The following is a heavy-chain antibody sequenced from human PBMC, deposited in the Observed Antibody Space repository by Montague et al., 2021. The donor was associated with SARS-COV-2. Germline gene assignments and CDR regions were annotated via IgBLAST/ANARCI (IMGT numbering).Heavy chain of an antibody. CDR1: GGSIGKSSYY. J-gene: IGHJ4*02. V-gene: IGHV4-39*07. CDR3: ARIPRINMGWGADY. D-gene: IGHD3-10*01. CDR2: INHSGST. Sequence: SETLSLTCTVSGGSIGKSSYYWGWIRQPPGKGLEWIGEINHSGSTNYNSSLKSRITISVDTSKKQVSLKMKSVTAADTAVYYCARIPRINMGWGADYWGQGTLVTVSS.